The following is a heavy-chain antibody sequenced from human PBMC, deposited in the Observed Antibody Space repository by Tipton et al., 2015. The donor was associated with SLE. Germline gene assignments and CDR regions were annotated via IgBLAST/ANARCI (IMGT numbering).Heavy chain of an antibody. CDR1: GFTFSSYS. V-gene: IGHV3-21*01. Sequence: SLRLSCAASGFTFSSYSMNWVRQAPGKGLEWVSCISSSSSYICYADSVKGRFTISRDNAKNSLHLQMNSLRDEDTAVYYCARCLGGAASCYYGMDDWGQGTTVTVSS. CDR2: ISSSSSYI. J-gene: IGHJ6*02. D-gene: IGHD3-16*01. CDR3: ARCLGGAASCYYGMDD.